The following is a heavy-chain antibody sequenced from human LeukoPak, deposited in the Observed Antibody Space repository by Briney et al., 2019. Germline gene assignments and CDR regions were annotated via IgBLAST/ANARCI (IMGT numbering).Heavy chain of an antibody. CDR2: ITTTGDT. D-gene: IGHD6-19*01. J-gene: IGHJ4*02. V-gene: IGHV3-13*01. Sequence: GGSLRLSCAASGFTFNSYDMHWLRQPTGKGLEWVSAITTTGDTYYPASVKGRFTISRENAKNSLYLQMNSLRAGDTAVYYCARGPSSWLVTTMNYFDYWGQGILVTVSS. CDR3: ARGPSSWLVTTMNYFDY. CDR1: GFTFNSYD.